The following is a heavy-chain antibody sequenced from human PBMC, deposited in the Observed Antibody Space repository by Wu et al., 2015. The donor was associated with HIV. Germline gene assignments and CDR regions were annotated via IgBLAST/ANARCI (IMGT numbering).Heavy chain of an antibody. CDR3: ARDGLVAWELLPDY. J-gene: IGHJ4*02. Sequence: QVQLQESGPGLVKPSETLSLTCVVSGTSVSSDYYWGWIRQTPGKGLEWIGTLYHTGSTYYNPSLKSRVTISVDTSKNQFSLNLRSVTAADTAVYYCARDGLVAWELLPDYWGQGTLVTVSS. V-gene: IGHV4-38-2*02. CDR1: GTSVSSDYY. D-gene: IGHD1-26*01. CDR2: LYHTGST.